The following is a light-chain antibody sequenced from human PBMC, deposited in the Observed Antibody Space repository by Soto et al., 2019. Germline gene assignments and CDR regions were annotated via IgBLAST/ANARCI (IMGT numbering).Light chain of an antibody. CDR3: QQRSKWPFT. CDR1: ESVSSY. V-gene: IGKV3-11*01. CDR2: DAS. Sequence: EIVLTQSPATLSLSPGERATLSCRASESVSSYLTWYQQKPGQAPRLLIYDASTRATGIPARFSGSASGTDFTLTISSLEPEDFAVYYCQQRSKWPFTFGQGTELEIK. J-gene: IGKJ2*01.